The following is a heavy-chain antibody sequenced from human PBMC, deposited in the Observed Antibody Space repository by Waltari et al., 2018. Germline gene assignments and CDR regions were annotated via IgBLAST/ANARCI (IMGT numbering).Heavy chain of an antibody. CDR2: IKQDGSEK. CDR1: GFTFSSYW. CDR3: ARDRSYYYYGMDV. Sequence: EVQLVESGGGLVQPGGSLRLSCAASGFTFSSYWMRWVRQAPGKGLEWVANIKQDGSEKYYVDSVKGRFTISRDNAKNSLYLQMNSLRAEDTAVYYCARDRSYYYYGMDVWGQGTTVTVSS. V-gene: IGHV3-7*01. J-gene: IGHJ6*02.